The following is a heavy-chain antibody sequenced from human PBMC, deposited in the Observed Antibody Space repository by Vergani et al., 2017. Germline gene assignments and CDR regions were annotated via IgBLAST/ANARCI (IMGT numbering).Heavy chain of an antibody. CDR3: ARRSGGYYSGGKVHPLRTAFYV. J-gene: IGHJ3*01. CDR2: ISASGNA. Sequence: QVQLQASGPGRVKPSQTLSLTCTMSGGSISAGYYFWSWIRQPAGKGLEWLGHISASGNASHSPSLKPRVSLSVATSKNQFSLTVTSVTAADTAIYFCARRSGGYYSGGKVHPLRTAFYVWGHGTVVTVSS. D-gene: IGHD2-15*01. CDR1: GGSISAGYYF. V-gene: IGHV4-61*02.